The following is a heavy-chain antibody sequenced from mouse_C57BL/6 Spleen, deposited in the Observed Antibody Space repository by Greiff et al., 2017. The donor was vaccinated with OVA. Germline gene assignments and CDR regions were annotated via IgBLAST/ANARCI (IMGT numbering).Heavy chain of an antibody. Sequence: QVQLQQSGAELVRPGASVTLSCKASGYTFTDYEMHWVKQTPVHGLEWIGAIDPETGGTAYNQKFKGKAILTADKSSSTAYMELRSLTSEDSAVYYCTRPQRVFDYWGQGTTLTVSS. CDR2: IDPETGGT. V-gene: IGHV1-15*01. CDR1: GYTFTDYE. J-gene: IGHJ2*01. CDR3: TRPQRVFDY.